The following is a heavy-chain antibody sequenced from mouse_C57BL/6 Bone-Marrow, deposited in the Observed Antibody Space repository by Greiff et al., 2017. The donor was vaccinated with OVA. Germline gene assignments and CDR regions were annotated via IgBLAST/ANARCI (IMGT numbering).Heavy chain of an antibody. CDR2: INPNNGGT. CDR1: GYTFTDYY. CDR3: ARPLDYYGSSYWYFEV. V-gene: IGHV1-26*01. Sequence: EVQLQQSGPELVKPGASVKISCKASGYTFTDYYMNWVKQSHGKSLEWIGDINPNNGGTSYNQKFKGKATLTVDKSSSTAYMELRSLTSEDSAVYYCARPLDYYGSSYWYFEVWGTGTAVTVTA. J-gene: IGHJ1*03. D-gene: IGHD1-1*01.